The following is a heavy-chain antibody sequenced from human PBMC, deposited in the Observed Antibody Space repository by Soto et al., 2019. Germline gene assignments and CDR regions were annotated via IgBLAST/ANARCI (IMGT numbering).Heavy chain of an antibody. CDR3: VRDSARIVVVPRVDGDNWLDP. CDR1: GFTFSSYA. J-gene: IGHJ5*02. Sequence: PGGSLRLSCAASGFTFSSYAMCWVRQAPGKGLEWVSAISGSSDNIKYADSVKGRFTISRDNAKNSLYLQMNSLRAEDTAVYYCVRDSARIVVVPRVDGDNWLDPWGQGTLVTVSS. D-gene: IGHD2-2*01. CDR2: ISGSSDNI. V-gene: IGHV3-23*01.